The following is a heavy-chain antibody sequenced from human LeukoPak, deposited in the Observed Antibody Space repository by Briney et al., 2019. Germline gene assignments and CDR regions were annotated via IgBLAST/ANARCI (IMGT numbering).Heavy chain of an antibody. J-gene: IGHJ5*02. D-gene: IGHD3-3*01. CDR1: GGSISSGGYY. CDR2: IYYSGST. Sequence: PSQTLSLTCTVSGGSISSGGYYWSWIRQHPGKGLEWIGYIYYSGSTYYNPSLKSRVTISVDTSKNQFSLKLSSVTAADTALYYCARDHYDFWRGEWFDPWGQGTLVTVSS. V-gene: IGHV4-31*03. CDR3: ARDHYDFWRGEWFDP.